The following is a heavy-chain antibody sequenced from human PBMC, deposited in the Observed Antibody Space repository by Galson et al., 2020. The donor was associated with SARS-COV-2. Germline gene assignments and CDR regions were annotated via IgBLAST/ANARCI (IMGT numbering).Heavy chain of an antibody. Sequence: SETLSLTCTVSGGSISSSSYYWGWLRQPPGKGLEWIGSIFYSGSTYYNPSLKSRVTISVDTSKHPFSLKLSSVTAADTAVYYCAREKWDLRSYYYYGMDVWGQGTTVTVSS. CDR2: IFYSGST. D-gene: IGHD1-26*01. J-gene: IGHJ6*02. CDR3: AREKWDLRSYYYYGMDV. V-gene: IGHV4-39*07. CDR1: GGSISSSSYY.